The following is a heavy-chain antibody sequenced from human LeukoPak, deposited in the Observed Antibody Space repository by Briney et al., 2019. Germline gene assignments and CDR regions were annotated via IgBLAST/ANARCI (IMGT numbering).Heavy chain of an antibody. CDR2: ISYDGSNK. D-gene: IGHD1-7*01. V-gene: IGHV3-30-3*01. Sequence: GGSLRLSCAASGFTFSGYPIHWVRQAPGKGPEWVAVISYDGSNKYYADSVKGRFTISRDNSKNTLYLQMNSLRAEDTAVYYCAAKGTGTSPYWGQGTLVTVSS. J-gene: IGHJ4*02. CDR3: AAKGTGTSPY. CDR1: GFTFSGYP.